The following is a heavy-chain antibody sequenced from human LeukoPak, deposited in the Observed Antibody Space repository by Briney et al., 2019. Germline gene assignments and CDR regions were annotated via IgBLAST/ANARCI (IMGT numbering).Heavy chain of an antibody. V-gene: IGHV4-31*03. Sequence: SETLSLTCTVSGGSIGSGGYYWSWIRQHPGKGLEWIGYIYYSGSTYYNPSLKSRVTISVDTSKNQFSLKLSSVTAADTAVYYCARENGDYGGNSDYFDYWGQGTLVTVSS. CDR1: GGSIGSGGYY. J-gene: IGHJ4*02. CDR3: ARENGDYGGNSDYFDY. CDR2: IYYSGST. D-gene: IGHD4-23*01.